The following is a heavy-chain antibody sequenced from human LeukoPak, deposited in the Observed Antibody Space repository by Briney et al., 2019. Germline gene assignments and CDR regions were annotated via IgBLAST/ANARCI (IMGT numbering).Heavy chain of an antibody. CDR2: IRGDGTTK. V-gene: IGHV3-48*03. Sequence: GGSLRLSCVGSGLTFSGFEMNWVRLAPGKGLEWVSHIRGDGTTKSYADSVKGRFTISRDNAKNSLYLQMNSLRAEDTAIYYCARRFRDWGQGTLVTVSS. J-gene: IGHJ4*02. CDR1: GLTFSGFE. CDR3: ARRFRD. D-gene: IGHD5-24*01.